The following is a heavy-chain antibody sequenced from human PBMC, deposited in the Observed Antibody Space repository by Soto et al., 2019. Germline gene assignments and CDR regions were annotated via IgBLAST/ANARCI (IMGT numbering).Heavy chain of an antibody. CDR2: LSKDGANE. J-gene: IGHJ4*02. V-gene: IGHV3-23*01. Sequence: EVQLLESGGDLVRPWESLRLSCTASGFILSNYAMNWVRQAPGKGLEWVSTLSKDGANEHYADSVKGRSTISRHGSKNTLYLQMNSLRAEDTAMYYCAKDPSTGSADYWGQGTQVTASS. D-gene: IGHD3-9*01. CDR3: AKDPSTGSADY. CDR1: GFILSNYA.